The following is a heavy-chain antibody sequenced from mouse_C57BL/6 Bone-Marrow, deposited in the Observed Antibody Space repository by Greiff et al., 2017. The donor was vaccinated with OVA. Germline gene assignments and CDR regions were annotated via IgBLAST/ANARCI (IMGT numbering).Heavy chain of an antibody. CDR2: ISDGGSYT. J-gene: IGHJ2*01. CDR1: GFTFSSYA. V-gene: IGHV5-4*01. CDR3: ARDSPTGFDY. Sequence: EVQRVESGGGLVKPGGSLKLSCAASGFTFSSYAMSWVRQTPEKRLEWVATISDGGSYTYYPDNVKGRFTISRDNAKNNLYLQMSHLKSEDTAMYYCARDSPTGFDYWGQGTTRTVSS. D-gene: IGHD4-1*02.